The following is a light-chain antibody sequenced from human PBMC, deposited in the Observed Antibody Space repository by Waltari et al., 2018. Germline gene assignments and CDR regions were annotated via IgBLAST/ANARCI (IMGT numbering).Light chain of an antibody. J-gene: IGKJ3*01. V-gene: IGKV1-39*01. CDR2: TTS. CDR1: PTINTY. Sequence: DIQMTQSPSSLSASVADRVTITCRAGPTINTYFNWYQQKPGKAPKLLISTTSSLQSGVPSRFSGSGSGTEFTLTISSLQPEDFATYYCQQTYSAPFTFGPGTKVNIK. CDR3: QQTYSAPFT.